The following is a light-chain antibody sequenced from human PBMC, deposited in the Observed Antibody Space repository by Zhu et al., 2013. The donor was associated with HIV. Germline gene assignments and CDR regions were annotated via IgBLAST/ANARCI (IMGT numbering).Light chain of an antibody. J-gene: IGKJ5*01. V-gene: IGKV3-15*01. CDR1: QSVSSN. Sequence: EIVMTQSPATLSVSLGERGSLSCRASQSVSSNLAWYQQKPGQAPRLLIYGASTRATGIPARFSGSGSGTEFTLTIGSLQSEDLAVYYCQQYDMWPITFGQGTRL. CDR3: QQYDMWPIT. CDR2: GAS.